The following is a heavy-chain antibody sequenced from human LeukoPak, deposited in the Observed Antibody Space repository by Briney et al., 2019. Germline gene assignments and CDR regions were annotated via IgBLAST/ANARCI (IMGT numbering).Heavy chain of an antibody. J-gene: IGHJ4*02. CDR2: INSDGSST. Sequence: GGSLRLSCAASGFTFSSYWMHWVRQAPGKGLVWVSRINSDGSSTSYADSVKGRFTISRDNAKNTLYLRMNSLRAEDTAVYYCARAGSYFDWLLAFDYWGQGTLVTVSS. D-gene: IGHD3-9*01. V-gene: IGHV3-74*01. CDR1: GFTFSSYW. CDR3: ARAGSYFDWLLAFDY.